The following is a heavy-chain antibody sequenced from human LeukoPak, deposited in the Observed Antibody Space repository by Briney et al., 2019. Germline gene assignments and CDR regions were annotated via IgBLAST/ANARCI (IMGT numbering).Heavy chain of an antibody. Sequence: PGGSLRLSCAASGFTFSSYSMNWVRQAPGKGLEWVSSISSSSSYIYYADSVKGRFTISRDNAKNSLYLQMNSLRAEDTAVYYCARGQVEMATSRDYWGQGTLVTVSS. CDR2: ISSSSSYI. CDR3: ARGQVEMATSRDY. D-gene: IGHD5-24*01. CDR1: GFTFSSYS. J-gene: IGHJ4*02. V-gene: IGHV3-21*01.